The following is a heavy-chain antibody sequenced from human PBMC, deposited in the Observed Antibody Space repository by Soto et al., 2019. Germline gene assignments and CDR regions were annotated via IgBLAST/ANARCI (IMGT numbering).Heavy chain of an antibody. V-gene: IGHV4-61*08. D-gene: IGHD4-17*01. Sequence: SETLSLTCSVSGGSVSNKAYYWSWIRQPPGKRLEWIGYVYYSGTTNYNPSLKSRVTISVDLSKNQFSLRLSSVTTAGTALCYCASTTAVPNALSSTYCFEYLGQGTLVTVSS. CDR1: GGSVSNKAYY. J-gene: IGHJ4*02. CDR2: VYYSGTT. CDR3: ASTTAVPNALSSTYCFEY.